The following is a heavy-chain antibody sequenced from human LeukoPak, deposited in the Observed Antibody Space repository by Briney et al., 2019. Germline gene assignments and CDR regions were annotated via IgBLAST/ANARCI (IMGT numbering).Heavy chain of an antibody. D-gene: IGHD2-21*01. CDR3: ARVWQDYSGVDY. J-gene: IGHJ4*02. Sequence: GGSLRLSCAASGFTFSSYAMHWVRQAPGKGLEWVVVISYDGSNKYYADSVKGRFAISRDNAKSSLYLQMNSLRDEDTAVYYCARVWQDYSGVDYWGQGTLVTVSS. V-gene: IGHV3-30*09. CDR1: GFTFSSYA. CDR2: ISYDGSNK.